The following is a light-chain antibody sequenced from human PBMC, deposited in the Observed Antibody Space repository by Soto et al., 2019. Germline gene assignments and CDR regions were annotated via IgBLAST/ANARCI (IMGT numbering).Light chain of an antibody. CDR1: QGISSY. CDR2: AAS. V-gene: IGKV1-9*01. CDR3: QQLNSYLT. Sequence: IQLTQSPSSLSASVGDRVTITCRASQGISSYLAWYQQKPGKDPKLLIYAASTLQSGVPSRFSGSGSGTDFTLTISSLQPEDFATYYCQQLNSYLTFGQGTRLEIK. J-gene: IGKJ5*01.